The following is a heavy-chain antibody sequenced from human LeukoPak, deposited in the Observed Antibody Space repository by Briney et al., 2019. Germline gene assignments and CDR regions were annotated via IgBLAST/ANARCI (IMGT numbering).Heavy chain of an antibody. D-gene: IGHD1-1*01. Sequence: GGSLRLSCAASGFTFSNYDMHWVRQATGKGLEWVSGIGTAGDIYYPGSVKGRFTISRENAKNSLYLQMNSLRAEDTAVYYCARRERQGPHDAFDIWGQGTMVTVSS. V-gene: IGHV3-13*01. CDR2: IGTAGDI. CDR3: ARRERQGPHDAFDI. J-gene: IGHJ3*02. CDR1: GFTFSNYD.